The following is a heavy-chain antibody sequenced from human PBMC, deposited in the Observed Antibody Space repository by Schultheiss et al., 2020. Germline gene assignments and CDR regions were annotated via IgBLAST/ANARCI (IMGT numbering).Heavy chain of an antibody. CDR1: GFTFSTYW. D-gene: IGHD2-21*01. J-gene: IGHJ4*02. CDR2: IDTDGSIT. Sequence: GGSLRLSCGASGFTFSTYWMYWVRQAPGKGLVWVSRIDTDGSITKYADSVKGRFTISRDNAKNTLDLQMNSLRVEDTAVYFCATGGGAYSIGYWGRGTLVTVSS. CDR3: ATGGGAYSIGY. V-gene: IGHV3-74*03.